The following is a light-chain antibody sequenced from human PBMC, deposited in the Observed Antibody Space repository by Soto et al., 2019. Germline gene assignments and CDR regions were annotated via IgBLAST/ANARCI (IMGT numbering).Light chain of an antibody. J-gene: IGLJ2*01. CDR1: NIGSKG. CDR3: QVWDSGSAHVL. Sequence: SYELTQPPSVSVVPGETARISCGGNNIGSKGVHWYQQKPGQAPVLVIYSDTDLPPVIPERFSGSNSANMATLTISRVEAGDEADYYCQVWDSGSAHVLFGGGTQLTVL. V-gene: IGLV3-21*01. CDR2: SDT.